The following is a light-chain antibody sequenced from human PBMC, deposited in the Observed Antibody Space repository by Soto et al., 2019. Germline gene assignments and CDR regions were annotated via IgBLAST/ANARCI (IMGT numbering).Light chain of an antibody. Sequence: EIVLTQAPATLSLSPGERATLSCRASQSVSSCLAWYQQKPGQAPRVLIYDASNRATGIPARFSGSGSGTDFTLTISSLEPEDFAVYYCQQRSNWPPYTFGQGTKLEIK. CDR1: QSVSSC. V-gene: IGKV3-11*01. CDR2: DAS. CDR3: QQRSNWPPYT. J-gene: IGKJ2*01.